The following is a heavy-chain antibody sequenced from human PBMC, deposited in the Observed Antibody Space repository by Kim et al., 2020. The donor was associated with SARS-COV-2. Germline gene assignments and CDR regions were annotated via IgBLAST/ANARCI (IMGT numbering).Heavy chain of an antibody. D-gene: IGHD3-10*01. CDR1: GYTFTSYD. CDR2: MNPNSVNT. J-gene: IGHJ4*02. CDR3: FVSGNKFYY. V-gene: IGHV1-8*01. Sequence: ASVKVSCKASGYTFTSYDINWVRQATGQGLEWMGWMNPNSVNTGYAQNFQGRVTMTRNTSISTAYMELSSLRSEDTAVYYCFVSGNKFYYWGQGTLVTVS.